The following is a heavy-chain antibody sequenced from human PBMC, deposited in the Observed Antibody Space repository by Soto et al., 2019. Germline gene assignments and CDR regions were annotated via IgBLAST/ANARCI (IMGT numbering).Heavy chain of an antibody. Sequence: QVQLVQSGAEVKKPGSSVKVSCKASGGTFSSYAISWVRQAPGQGLEWMGGIIPIFGTADYAQKFQGRVTITADESTSTDYMELSSLRSEDTGVYYCARDGGVYDYSPFDYWGQGTLVTVSS. D-gene: IGHD4-4*01. V-gene: IGHV1-69*12. J-gene: IGHJ4*02. CDR3: ARDGGVYDYSPFDY. CDR2: IIPIFGTA. CDR1: GGTFSSYA.